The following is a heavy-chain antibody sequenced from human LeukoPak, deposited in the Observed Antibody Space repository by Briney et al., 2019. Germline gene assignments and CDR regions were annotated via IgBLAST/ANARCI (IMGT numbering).Heavy chain of an antibody. J-gene: IGHJ4*02. V-gene: IGHV1-2*02. CDR2: ISPNSGGT. CDR3: ARDSTGGYPDY. CDR1: GYTFTDYY. Sequence: ASVEVSCKASGYTFTDYYIHWVRQAPGQGLEYMGWISPNSGGTNYAQMFQGRVTMTSDTSINTAFMELRSLRSDDTAVFYCARDSTGGYPDYWGQGTLVTVSA. D-gene: IGHD7-27*01.